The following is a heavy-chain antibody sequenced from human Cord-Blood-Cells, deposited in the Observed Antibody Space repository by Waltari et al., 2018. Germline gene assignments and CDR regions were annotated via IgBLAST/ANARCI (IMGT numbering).Heavy chain of an antibody. D-gene: IGHD5-18*01. CDR3: ARHRAGLWPT. CDR2: IVYSGST. V-gene: IGHV4-39*01. Sequence: QLQLQESGPGLVKPSETLSLTCTVPGGSISSSSYYWGWIRHPPGKGLEWFGSIVYSGSTYYNPSLKSRVTISVDTSKNQFSVKLSSVTAADTAVYYCARHRAGLWPTWGQGTLVTVSS. J-gene: IGHJ4*02. CDR1: GGSISSSSYY.